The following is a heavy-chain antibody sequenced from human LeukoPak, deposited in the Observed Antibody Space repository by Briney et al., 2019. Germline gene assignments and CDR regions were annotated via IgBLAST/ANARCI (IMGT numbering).Heavy chain of an antibody. V-gene: IGHV4-31*03. Sequence: SQTLSLTCTVSGGSISSGGYYWSRIRQHPGKGLEWIGYIYYSGSTYYNPSLKSRVTISVDTSKNQFSLKLSSVTAADTAVYYCARGIEYYDSSGYPNPDAFDIWGQGTMVTVSS. CDR3: ARGIEYYDSSGYPNPDAFDI. CDR1: GGSISSGGYY. CDR2: IYYSGST. D-gene: IGHD3-22*01. J-gene: IGHJ3*02.